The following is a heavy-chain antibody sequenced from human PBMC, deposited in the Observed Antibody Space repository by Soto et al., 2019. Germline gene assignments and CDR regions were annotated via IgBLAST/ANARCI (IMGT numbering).Heavy chain of an antibody. Sequence: QVPLVESGGGVVQPGRSLRLSCAASGFTFSSYAMHWVRQAPGKGLEWVAVISYDGSNKYYADSVKRRFTISRDNSKNTLYLQMNSLRAEDTAVYYCARGDRPRIAVACIRVDYWGQGTLVTVSS. CDR1: GFTFSSYA. CDR2: ISYDGSNK. CDR3: ARGDRPRIAVACIRVDY. D-gene: IGHD6-19*01. J-gene: IGHJ4*02. V-gene: IGHV3-30-3*01.